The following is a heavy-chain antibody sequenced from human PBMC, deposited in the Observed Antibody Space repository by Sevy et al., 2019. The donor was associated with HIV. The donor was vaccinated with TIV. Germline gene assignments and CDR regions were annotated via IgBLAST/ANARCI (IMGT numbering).Heavy chain of an antibody. CDR3: ARVRRPVVPAAIFWFDP. D-gene: IGHD2-2*01. CDR1: GFTFSSYW. Sequence: GGSLRLSCAASGFTFSSYWMSWVRQAPGKGLEWVANIKQDGSEKDYVYSVKGRFTISRDNAKNSLYLQMNSLRAEDTAVYYCARVRRPVVPAAIFWFDPWGQGTLVTVSS. CDR2: IKQDGSEK. V-gene: IGHV3-7*01. J-gene: IGHJ5*02.